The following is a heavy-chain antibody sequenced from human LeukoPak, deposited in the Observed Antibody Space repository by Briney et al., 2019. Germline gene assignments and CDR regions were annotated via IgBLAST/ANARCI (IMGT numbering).Heavy chain of an antibody. V-gene: IGHV1-2*02. CDR3: ARGAWYQLLYQSDAFDI. D-gene: IGHD2-2*02. CDR1: GYTFSDYY. J-gene: IGHJ3*02. CDR2: INPNTGFT. Sequence: VASVKVSCEASGYTFSDYYLHWARQAPGQGLEWLGWINPNTGFTNYAQRFQGRVTVTRDTSISTAYMELSRLRSDDTAVYYCARGAWYQLLYQSDAFDIWGQGTMVTVSS.